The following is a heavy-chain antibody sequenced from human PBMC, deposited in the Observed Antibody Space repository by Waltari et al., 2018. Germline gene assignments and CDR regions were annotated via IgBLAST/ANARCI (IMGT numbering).Heavy chain of an antibody. V-gene: IGHV3-30*02. D-gene: IGHD1-7*01. CDR1: GFTFSSYG. CDR2: IRYDGSNK. J-gene: IGHJ4*02. CDR3: AKDYSLELVDY. Sequence: QVQLVESGGGVVQPGGSLRLSCAASGFTFSSYGMHWVRQAPGKGLEWVAFIRYDGSNKYYADSGKGRFTISRDNSKNTLYLQMNSLRAEDTAVYYCAKDYSLELVDYWGQGTLVTVSS.